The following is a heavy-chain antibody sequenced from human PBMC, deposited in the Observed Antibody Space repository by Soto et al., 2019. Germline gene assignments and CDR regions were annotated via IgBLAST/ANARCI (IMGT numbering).Heavy chain of an antibody. J-gene: IGHJ6*02. CDR2: IYYSGST. CDR1: GGSISSGGYY. CDR3: ARDNVWSGMDV. Sequence: QVHLQESGPGLVKPSQTLSLTCTVSGGSISSGGYYWSWIRQHPGKGLEWIGYIYYSGSTYYNPSRKDRVTISVDTSKNHFSLKLSSVTGADTAVYYCARDNVWSGMDVWGQGTTVTVSS. V-gene: IGHV4-31*03. D-gene: IGHD2-8*01.